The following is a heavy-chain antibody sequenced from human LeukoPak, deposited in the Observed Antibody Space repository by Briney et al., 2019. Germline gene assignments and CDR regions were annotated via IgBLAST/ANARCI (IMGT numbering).Heavy chain of an antibody. CDR3: ARSYDFWSGDSQFDY. CDR2: KSYNGSA. V-gene: IGHV4-39*07. J-gene: IGHJ4*02. CDR1: GGSIRSSSHY. Sequence: SETLSLTCILSGGSIRSSSHYWGWIRQPQGKGLEWIGSKSYNGSAYYNPSLKSRVTISVDTSKNQFSLKVSSVTAADTAVYYCARSYDFWSGDSQFDYWGLGTLVTVSS. D-gene: IGHD3-3*01.